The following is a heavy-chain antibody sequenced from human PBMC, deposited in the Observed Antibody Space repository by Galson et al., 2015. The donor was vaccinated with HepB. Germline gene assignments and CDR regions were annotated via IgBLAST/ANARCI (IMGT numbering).Heavy chain of an antibody. D-gene: IGHD6-13*01. J-gene: IGHJ4*02. CDR3: ARDPRIAAAGQLYYFDF. CDR2: ISGYNGDI. V-gene: IGHV1-18*01. Sequence: SVKVSCKASGYIFTSNGISWVRQAPGQGLEWRGWISGYNGDIDYAKKFQGRVTMTTDTSTSTAYMELRSLRYDDTAVYYCARDPRIAAAGQLYYFDFWGQGTLVTVSS. CDR1: GYIFTSNG.